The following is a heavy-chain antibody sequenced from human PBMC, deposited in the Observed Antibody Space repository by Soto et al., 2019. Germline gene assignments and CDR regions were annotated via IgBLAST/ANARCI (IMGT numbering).Heavy chain of an antibody. Sequence: EVQLVESGGGLVKPGGSLRLSCAASGFTFSNACMSWVRQAPGKGLEWVGRIKSNTDGGTRDYAAPVKGRFTISRDDSNNTLYLQMNSLKTEDTAVYYCTTICSYRYYFDYWGQGSLVTVCS. CDR2: IKSNTDGGTR. D-gene: IGHD3-16*02. CDR3: TTICSYRYYFDY. CDR1: GFTFSNAC. J-gene: IGHJ4*02. V-gene: IGHV3-15*01.